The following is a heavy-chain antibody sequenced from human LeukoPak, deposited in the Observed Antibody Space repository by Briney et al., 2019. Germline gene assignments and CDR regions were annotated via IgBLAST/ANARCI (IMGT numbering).Heavy chain of an antibody. CDR1: GGSISSYY. D-gene: IGHD1-7*01. CDR3: ARVGITGTTSVDY. CDR2: IYYSGST. J-gene: IGHJ4*02. V-gene: IGHV4-59*01. Sequence: SETLSLTCTVSGGSISSYYWSWIRQPLGKGLEWIGHIYYSGSTNYNPSLKSRVTISVDTSKNQFSLKLSSVTAADTAVYYCARVGITGTTSVDYWGQGTLVTVSS.